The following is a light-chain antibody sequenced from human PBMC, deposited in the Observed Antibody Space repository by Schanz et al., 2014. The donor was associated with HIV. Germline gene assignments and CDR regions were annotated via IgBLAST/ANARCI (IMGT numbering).Light chain of an antibody. CDR3: SSYAGSNNFV. CDR2: RDN. CDR1: SSTIGTGYD. V-gene: IGLV1-40*01. Sequence: QSVLAQPPSVSGAPGQRVTISCTGSSSTIGTGYDVHWYQQLPGDAPKLLIYRDNQRPSAVPDRFSGSKSGNTASLTVSGLQPEDEADYYCSSYAGSNNFVFGSGTKLTAL. J-gene: IGLJ1*01.